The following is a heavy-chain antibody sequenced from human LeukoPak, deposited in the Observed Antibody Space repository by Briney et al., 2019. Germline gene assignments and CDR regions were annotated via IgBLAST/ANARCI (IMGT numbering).Heavy chain of an antibody. J-gene: IGHJ4*02. Sequence: GASLLISCQAAGSTFTSYWSSWVRPPPGKGLEWMARIDPRGSFTRYGPSFQGHVTISSDKSINTAYLHWSSLKASDTATYYCVRHYASGQDYWGQGTLVTVSS. V-gene: IGHV5-10-1*01. CDR2: IDPRGSFT. CDR3: VRHYASGQDY. CDR1: GSTFTSYW. D-gene: IGHD3-10*01.